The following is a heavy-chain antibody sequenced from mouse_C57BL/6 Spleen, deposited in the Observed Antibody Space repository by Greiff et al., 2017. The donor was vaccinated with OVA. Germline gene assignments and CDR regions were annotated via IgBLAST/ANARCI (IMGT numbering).Heavy chain of an antibody. CDR2: FYPGSGSI. CDR1: GYTFTEYT. CDR3: ERHEGLSIYYDYGVGAMDY. V-gene: IGHV1-62-2*01. J-gene: IGHJ4*01. D-gene: IGHD2-4*01. Sequence: QVQLQQSGAELVKPGASVKLSCKASGYTFTEYTIHWVKQRSGQGLEWIGWFYPGSGSIKYNEKFKDKATLTADKSSSTVYMELSRLTSEDSAVYFGERHEGLSIYYDYGVGAMDYWGQGTSVTVSS.